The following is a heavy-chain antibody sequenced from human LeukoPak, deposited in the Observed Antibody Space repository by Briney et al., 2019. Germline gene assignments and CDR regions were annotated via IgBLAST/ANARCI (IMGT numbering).Heavy chain of an antibody. V-gene: IGHV3-74*01. CDR1: GFTFSSHW. D-gene: IGHD5-24*01. CDR2: IKDDGSHT. Sequence: GGSLRLSCAASGFTFSSHWMHWVRQAPGKGLVWVSRIKDDGSHTNYADSVKGRFTISRDNSKNTLYLQMNSLRAEDTAVYYCAKDPGPDGYNLGWFDPWGQGTLVTVSS. CDR3: AKDPGPDGYNLGWFDP. J-gene: IGHJ5*02.